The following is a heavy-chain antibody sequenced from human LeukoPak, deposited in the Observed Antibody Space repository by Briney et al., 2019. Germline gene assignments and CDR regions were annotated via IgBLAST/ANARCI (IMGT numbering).Heavy chain of an antibody. CDR1: GYTLTELS. D-gene: IGHD6-19*01. CDR3: ATATNPYSSGWYYFDY. V-gene: IGHV1-24*01. Sequence: ASVKVSCKVSGYTLTELSMHWVRQAPGKGLEWMGGFDPEDGETIYAQKFQGRVTMTEDTSTDTAYMELSSLRSEDTAVYYCATATNPYSSGWYYFDYWGQGTLVTVSS. J-gene: IGHJ4*02. CDR2: FDPEDGET.